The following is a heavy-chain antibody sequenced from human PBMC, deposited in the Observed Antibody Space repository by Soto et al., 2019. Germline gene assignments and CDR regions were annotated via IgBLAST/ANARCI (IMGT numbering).Heavy chain of an antibody. J-gene: IGHJ3*02. CDR2: INPATGAA. CDR1: GYPVTAYY. D-gene: IGHD3-3*01. V-gene: IGHV1-2*02. Sequence: QLHLVQSGAVVKKPGASVTVSCSASGYPVTAYYMHWVRQAPGRGLEWMGGINPATGAAKYTETFQGRVTMTRDTSTSTVFMELSGLTSEDTAVFYWARGGGVGVAGYAAFDMWGQGTLVTVSS. CDR3: ARGGGVGVAGYAAFDM.